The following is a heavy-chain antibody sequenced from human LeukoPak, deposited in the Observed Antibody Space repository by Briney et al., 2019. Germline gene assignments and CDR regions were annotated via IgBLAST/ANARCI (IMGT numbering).Heavy chain of an antibody. CDR2: IASDGSST. V-gene: IGHV3-74*01. D-gene: IGHD6-19*01. Sequence: GGSLRLSCAASGFTFSSYWMNWVRQAPGKGLVWVSRIASDGSSTTYADSVKGRFSISRDNAKNTLYLQMNSLRVEDTAVYYCARIRSGWYFDYWGQGTLVTISS. CDR1: GFTFSSYW. J-gene: IGHJ4*02. CDR3: ARIRSGWYFDY.